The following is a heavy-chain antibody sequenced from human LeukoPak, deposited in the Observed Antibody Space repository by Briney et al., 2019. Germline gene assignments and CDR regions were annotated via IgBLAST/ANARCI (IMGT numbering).Heavy chain of an antibody. J-gene: IGHJ4*02. Sequence: SEPLSLTCAVSGGSIGSVNNYWIWIRQPAGKGLEYIGRIYTSGSTNYNPSLKSRVTISLDRSKNQFSLELTSVTAADTAVYYCARAWRFTYGRFDYWGRGTLVTVSS. CDR3: ARAWRFTYGRFDY. V-gene: IGHV4-61*02. CDR1: GGSIGSVNNY. CDR2: IYTSGST. D-gene: IGHD5-18*01.